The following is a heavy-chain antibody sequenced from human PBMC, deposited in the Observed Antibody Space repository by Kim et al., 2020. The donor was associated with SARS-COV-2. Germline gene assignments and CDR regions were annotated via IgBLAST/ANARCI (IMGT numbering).Heavy chain of an antibody. D-gene: IGHD3-10*01. V-gene: IGHV4-39*01. CDR1: GGSISSSSYY. CDR2: IYYSGST. J-gene: IGHJ4*02. Sequence: SETLSLTCTVSGGSISSSSYYWGWIRQPPGKGLDWIGSIYYSGSTYYNPSLKSRVTISVDTSKNQFSLKLSSVTAADTAVYYCASPSPRGYFDYWGQGTLVTVSS. CDR3: ASPSPRGYFDY.